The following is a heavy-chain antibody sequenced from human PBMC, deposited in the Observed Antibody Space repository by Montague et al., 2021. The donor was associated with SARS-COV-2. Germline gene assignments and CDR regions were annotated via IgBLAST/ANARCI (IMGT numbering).Heavy chain of an antibody. J-gene: IGHJ3*02. CDR3: ARAAQKQYVLLWFGELLHDAFDI. D-gene: IGHD3-10*01. CDR2: ISYDGSNK. CDR1: GFIFSSYA. V-gene: IGHV3-30-3*01. Sequence: SRRFSCAASGFIFSSYAMHWVRQAPGKGLEWVAVISYDGSNKYYADSVKGRFTISRDNSKNTLYLQMNSLRAEDTAVYYCARAAQKQYVLLWFGELLHDAFDIGGQGTMVTVSS.